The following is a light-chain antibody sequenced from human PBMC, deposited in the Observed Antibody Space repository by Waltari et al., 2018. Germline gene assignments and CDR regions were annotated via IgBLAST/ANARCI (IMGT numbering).Light chain of an antibody. J-gene: IGKJ1*01. CDR2: GAS. CDR3: QHYVRLPAT. Sequence: IVLTQSPGTLSLSPGERATLSCRASETVSRALAWYQQKPGQAPRLLIYGASTRAPGIPDRFSGSGSGTDFSLTISGLEPEDFAVYYCQHYVRLPATFGQGIKVEIK. V-gene: IGKV3-20*01. CDR1: ETVSRA.